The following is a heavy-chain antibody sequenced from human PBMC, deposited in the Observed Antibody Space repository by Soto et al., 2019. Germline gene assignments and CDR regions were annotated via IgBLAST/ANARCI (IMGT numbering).Heavy chain of an antibody. CDR2: ISGYNGDT. Sequence: ASVKVSCKASGYTFTRYGISRVRLAPGQGLEWMGWISGYNGDTNYAQKFQGRVSMTIDTSTTTAYMELRSLTSDDTAVYYCAKNGQPPYYYYGLDIRGQGTKVTVYS. J-gene: IGHJ6*02. V-gene: IGHV1-18*01. CDR1: GYTFTRYG. CDR3: AKNGQPPYYYYGLDI. D-gene: IGHD2-8*01.